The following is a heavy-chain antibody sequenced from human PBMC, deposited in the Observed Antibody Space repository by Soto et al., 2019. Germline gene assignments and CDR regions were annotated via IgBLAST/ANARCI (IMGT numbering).Heavy chain of an antibody. CDR2: ISSSGTYT. CDR3: ACVAPAIFGAQFHHNLVDV. D-gene: IGHD3-3*01. CDR1: GFKFSDYH. Sequence: QVQLVQSGGGLVEPGGSLRLSCAASGFKFSDYHMTWIRQAQGKGLEWISYISSSGTYTTYTDSVKGRFTVSGDNAKSSLYLQMNSLRGEDTAVYYCACVAPAIFGAQFHHNLVDVWGQGNTVTVAS. J-gene: IGHJ6*02. V-gene: IGHV3-11*06.